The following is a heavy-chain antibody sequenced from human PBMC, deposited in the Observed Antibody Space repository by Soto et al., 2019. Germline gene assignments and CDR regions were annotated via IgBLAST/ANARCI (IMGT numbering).Heavy chain of an antibody. CDR1: GFTFSSYG. J-gene: IGHJ4*02. CDR2: ISYDGSNK. D-gene: IGHD2-21*02. V-gene: IGHV3-30*18. Sequence: QVQLVESGGGVVQPGRSLRLSCAASGFTFSSYGMHWVRQAPGKGLEWVAVISYDGSNKYYADSVKGRFTISRDNSKNLLYLQMNSLRAEDTAVYYCAKETYCGGDCYDYFDYWGQGTLVTVSS. CDR3: AKETYCGGDCYDYFDY.